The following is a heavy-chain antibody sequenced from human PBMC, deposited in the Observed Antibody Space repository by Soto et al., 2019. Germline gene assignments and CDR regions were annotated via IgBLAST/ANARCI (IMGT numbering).Heavy chain of an antibody. V-gene: IGHV1-69*01. J-gene: IGHJ6*02. Sequence: QVQLLQSGAEVKRSGTSVKVSCKAAAGTFRSYAMSWVRQAPGQGLEWMGGIIPMFGTPNEAQNFKGRLTITADESTRTAYMELSRLRSEDTAVYYCARSVVAVIDFGDQYYGMDAWGQGTTVTVS. CDR3: ARSVVAVIDFGDQYYGMDA. CDR1: AGTFRSYA. CDR2: IIPMFGTP. D-gene: IGHD2-21*01.